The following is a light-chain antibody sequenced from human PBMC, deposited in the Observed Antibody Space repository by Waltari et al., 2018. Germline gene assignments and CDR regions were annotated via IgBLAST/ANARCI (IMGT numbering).Light chain of an antibody. Sequence: DIQMTQSPSSLSASVGDRVTITCRASQSISTYLHWYQQKPRKAPRLLIYAASSLQSGVPSRFSGSGSGTDFTLTISSLQPEDFATYYCQQSYSTPGTFGQGTKVEIK. V-gene: IGKV1-39*01. CDR3: QQSYSTPGT. J-gene: IGKJ1*01. CDR1: QSISTY. CDR2: AAS.